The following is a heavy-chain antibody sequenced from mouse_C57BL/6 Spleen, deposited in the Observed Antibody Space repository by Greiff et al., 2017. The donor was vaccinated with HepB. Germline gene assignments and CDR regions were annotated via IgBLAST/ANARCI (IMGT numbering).Heavy chain of an antibody. Sequence: QVHVKQSGAELVRPGASVTLSCKASGYTFTDYEMHWVKQTPVHGLEWIGAIDPETGGTAYNQKFKGKAILTADKSSSTAYMELRSLTSEDSAVYYCTGGTGYWGQGTTLTVSS. V-gene: IGHV1-15*01. CDR1: GYTFTDYE. D-gene: IGHD3-3*01. CDR3: TGGTGY. CDR2: IDPETGGT. J-gene: IGHJ2*01.